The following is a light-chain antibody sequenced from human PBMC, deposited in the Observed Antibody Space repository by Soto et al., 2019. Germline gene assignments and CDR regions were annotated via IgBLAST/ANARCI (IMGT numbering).Light chain of an antibody. Sequence: AIQLTQSPSSLSASVGDRVTITCRASQGISSALAWYQQKPGKPPKLLIYDASSLEGGVPSRFSGSGSGTDFTLTISSLQPEDFATYYCQQLWTYPLTFGGGTKVEI. CDR2: DAS. V-gene: IGKV1-13*02. CDR3: QQLWTYPLT. J-gene: IGKJ4*01. CDR1: QGISSA.